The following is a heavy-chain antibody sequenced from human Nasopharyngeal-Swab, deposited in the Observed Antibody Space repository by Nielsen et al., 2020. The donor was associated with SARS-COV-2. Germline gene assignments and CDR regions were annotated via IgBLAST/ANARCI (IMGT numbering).Heavy chain of an antibody. D-gene: IGHD3-22*01. Sequence: SDTLSLTFAVYGGSFSGYYWSWIRRPPGKGLEWIGEINHRGSTNYNPSLKSRVTISVDTSKNQFSLKLSSVTAADTAVYYCARGGGSSGYYAPADYWGQGTLVTVSS. CDR2: INHRGST. V-gene: IGHV4-34*01. CDR1: GGSFSGYY. CDR3: ARGGGSSGYYAPADY. J-gene: IGHJ4*02.